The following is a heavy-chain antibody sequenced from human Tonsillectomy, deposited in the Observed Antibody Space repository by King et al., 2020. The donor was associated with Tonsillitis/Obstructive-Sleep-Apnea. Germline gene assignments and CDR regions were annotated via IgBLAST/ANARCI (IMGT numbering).Heavy chain of an antibody. CDR3: ARLKGDFWSGWNWFDP. CDR1: GYSFTSYW. D-gene: IGHD3-3*01. Sequence: QLVQSGAEVKKPGESLKSSCKGSGYSFTSYWIAWVRQMPGKGLEWMGLISPGDSDTTYSPSCQGQVTISADKSISTAYLQWSILKASDTAMYYCARLKGDFWSGWNWFDPWGQGTLVTVSS. CDR2: ISPGDSDT. V-gene: IGHV5-51*01. J-gene: IGHJ5*02.